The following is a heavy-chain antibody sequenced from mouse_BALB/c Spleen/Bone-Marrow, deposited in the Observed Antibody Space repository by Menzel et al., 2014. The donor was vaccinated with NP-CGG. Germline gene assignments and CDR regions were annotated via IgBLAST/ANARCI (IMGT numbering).Heavy chain of an antibody. CDR1: GFTFTDYY. D-gene: IGHD1-1*01. V-gene: IGHV7-3*02. Sequence: EVKLVESGGGLVQPGGSLRLSCATSGFTFTDYYMSWVRQPPGKALEWLGFIRNKANGYTTEYSASVKGRFTISRDNSQSILYLQMNTLRAEDGATYYCARDRGGLLHDYWGQGTTLTVSS. CDR3: ARDRGGLLHDY. CDR2: IRNKANGYTT. J-gene: IGHJ2*01.